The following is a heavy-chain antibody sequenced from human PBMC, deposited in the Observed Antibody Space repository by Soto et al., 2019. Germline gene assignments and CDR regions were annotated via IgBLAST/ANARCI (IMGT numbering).Heavy chain of an antibody. CDR1: GHTLASYD. D-gene: IGHD3-16*01. CDR2: MTPDSGDT. V-gene: IGHV1-8*01. CDR3: TRDPFYGWFDS. J-gene: IGHJ5*01. Sequence: QVQLVQSGAEVRKPGASVKVSCKASGHTLASYDINWVRQATGQGLEWMGWMTPDSGDTGYAQKFQGRVTMTWDTSITTVYMELSSLRSDDTALYYCTRDPFYGWFDSWGQGTLVTVSS.